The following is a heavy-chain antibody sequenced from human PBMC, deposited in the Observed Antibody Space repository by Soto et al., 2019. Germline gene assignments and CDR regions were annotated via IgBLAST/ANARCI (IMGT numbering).Heavy chain of an antibody. J-gene: IGHJ6*02. D-gene: IGHD2-2*01. CDR1: VGSFSSGGYS. CDR2: IYHSGGT. CDR3: ARLNQLQPSYGMDV. V-gene: IGHV4-30-2*01. Sequence: TLSLTCAVSVGSFSSGGYSWGWILQPLGKGLEWIGYIYHSGGTDYNPSFESRVTISLDRSQNQFSLKLESVSASDTAIYYCARLNQLQPSYGMDVWGQGTTVTVSS.